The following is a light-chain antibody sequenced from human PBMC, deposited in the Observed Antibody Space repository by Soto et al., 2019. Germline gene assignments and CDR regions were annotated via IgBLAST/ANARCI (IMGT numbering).Light chain of an antibody. V-gene: IGLV2-23*02. CDR2: EVT. CDR1: SGDVGSYNL. J-gene: IGLJ2*01. Sequence: QSALTQPASVSGSPGQSITISCTGTSGDVGSYNLVSWYQQHPGKAPKLMIYEVTERPSGVSNRFSGSKSGNTASLTISGLQAEDEADYYCCSYADIATFVFGGGTQLTVL. CDR3: CSYADIATFV.